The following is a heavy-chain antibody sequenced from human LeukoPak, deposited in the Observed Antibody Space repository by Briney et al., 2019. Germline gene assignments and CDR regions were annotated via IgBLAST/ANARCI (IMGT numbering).Heavy chain of an antibody. J-gene: IGHJ4*02. D-gene: IGHD3-16*01. Sequence: GGSLRLSCTASGFIFDDYAMHWVRQAPGKGLEWVSGISWNSASIGYADSVKGRFTISRDNSKNTLYLQMNSLRAEDTAVYYCARERGHDYGDWWGQGTLVTVSS. CDR3: ARERGHDYGDW. V-gene: IGHV3-9*01. CDR2: ISWNSASI. CDR1: GFIFDDYA.